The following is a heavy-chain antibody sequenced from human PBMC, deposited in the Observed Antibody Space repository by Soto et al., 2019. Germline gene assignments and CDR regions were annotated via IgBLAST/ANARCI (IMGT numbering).Heavy chain of an antibody. CDR1: GRTFSSYA. D-gene: IGHD3-3*01. Sequence: SVKVSCTAPGRTFSSYAISWLRQAPGQGLEWLGGIIPIFGTANYAQKFQGRVTITADESTSTAYMELSSLRSEDTAVYYCARPSPLRFLEWSPRPEDYYYGMDVWGQGTTVTVSS. J-gene: IGHJ6*02. CDR2: IIPIFGTA. CDR3: ARPSPLRFLEWSPRPEDYYYGMDV. V-gene: IGHV1-69*13.